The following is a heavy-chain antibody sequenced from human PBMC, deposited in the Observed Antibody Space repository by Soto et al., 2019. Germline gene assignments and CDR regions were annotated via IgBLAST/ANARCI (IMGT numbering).Heavy chain of an antibody. CDR3: ARGAMFWFDP. D-gene: IGHD3-10*02. J-gene: IGHJ5*02. V-gene: IGHV4-59*02. CDR2: IYDSGTT. CDR1: GGSAGSYY. Sequence: QVQLQESGPGLVKPSETLSLTCSVAGGSAGSYYWGWIRQSPGKGLEWIAYIYDSGTTIYNPSLKSRATISVDTSKNQFSLNLTSVTAADTAVYYCARGAMFWFDPWGQGTLVSVSS.